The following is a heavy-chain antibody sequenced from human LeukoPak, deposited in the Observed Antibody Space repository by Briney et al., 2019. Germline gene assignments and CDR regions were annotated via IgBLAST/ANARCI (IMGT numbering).Heavy chain of an antibody. CDR1: GYTFTGYY. J-gene: IGHJ4*02. CDR2: INPNSGGT. Sequence: GASVKVSCKASGYTFTGYYMHWVRRAPGQGLEWMGWINPNSGGTNYAQKFQGRVTMTRDTSISTAYMELSRLRSDDTAVYYCARAGEYSYGYSDYWGQGTLVTVSS. V-gene: IGHV1-2*02. D-gene: IGHD5-18*01. CDR3: ARAGEYSYGYSDY.